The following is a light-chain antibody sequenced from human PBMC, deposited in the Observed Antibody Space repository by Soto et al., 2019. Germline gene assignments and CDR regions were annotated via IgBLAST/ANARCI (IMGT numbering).Light chain of an antibody. V-gene: IGLV3-1*01. CDR3: QAWDSNTAKV. CDR1: KLGDKY. Sequence: SYELTQPPSVSVSPGQTASITCSGDKLGDKYACWYQQKPGQSPVLVIYQDSKRPSGIPERFSGSNSGNTATLTISGTQAMDEADYYCQAWDSNTAKVFGGGTKVTVL. J-gene: IGLJ2*01. CDR2: QDS.